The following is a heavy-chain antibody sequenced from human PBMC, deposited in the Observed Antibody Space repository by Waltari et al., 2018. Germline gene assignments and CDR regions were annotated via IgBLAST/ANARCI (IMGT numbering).Heavy chain of an antibody. CDR1: GFTLSSYS. CDR2: ISSTSSTI. Sequence: VQLVESGGGLVQPGGSLRLSCAASGFTLSSYSMNWVRQAPGKGLEWVSYISSTSSTIYYADSVKGRFTISRDNAKNSLYLQMNNLRAEDTAVYYCARDRSSSSWYEVDYWGQGTLVTVSS. CDR3: ARDRSSSSWYEVDY. D-gene: IGHD6-13*01. J-gene: IGHJ4*02. V-gene: IGHV3-48*01.